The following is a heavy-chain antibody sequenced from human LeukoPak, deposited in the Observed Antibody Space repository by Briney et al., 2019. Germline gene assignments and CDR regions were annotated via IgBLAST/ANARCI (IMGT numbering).Heavy chain of an antibody. J-gene: IGHJ4*02. V-gene: IGHV1-18*01. CDR3: ARSPNYYYDSSGYWVY. Sequence: ASVKVSCKASGYTFTSHGISWVRRAPGQGLEWMGWISTYNGNTNYAQKLQGRVSMTTDTSTSTAYMELRSLRSDDTAVYYCARSPNYYYDSSGYWVYWGQGTLVTVSS. D-gene: IGHD3-22*01. CDR2: ISTYNGNT. CDR1: GYTFTSHG.